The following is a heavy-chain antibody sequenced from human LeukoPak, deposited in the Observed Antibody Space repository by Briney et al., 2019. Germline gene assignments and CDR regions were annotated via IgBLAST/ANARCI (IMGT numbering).Heavy chain of an antibody. CDR1: GYTFTGHY. Sequence: GASVKVSCKASGYTFTGHYMHWVRQAPGQGLEWMGWINPDSGGTNYAQKFQGRVAMTRDTSITTAYMELSSLRSDDSATYYCARDRNMGDIAPKGRSMDVWGQGTTVTVSS. J-gene: IGHJ6*02. CDR3: ARDRNMGDIAPKGRSMDV. D-gene: IGHD5-12*01. V-gene: IGHV1-2*02. CDR2: INPDSGGT.